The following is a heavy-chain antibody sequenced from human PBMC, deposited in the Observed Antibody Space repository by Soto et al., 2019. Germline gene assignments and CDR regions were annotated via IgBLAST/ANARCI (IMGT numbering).Heavy chain of an antibody. CDR1: GFNFSSYA. J-gene: IGHJ4*02. CDR2: ISGRGDST. V-gene: IGHV3-23*01. CDR3: ARERDNGADRYYFND. D-gene: IGHD2-8*01. Sequence: EVQLLESGGILVHPGGSLRLSCAASGFNFSSYAMTWVRQAPGKGLEWVSAISGRGDSTYYADSVKGRFTISRDQSKNTRYRQMHSLRAEDTAVYFWARERDNGADRYYFNDWGQGTLVTVSS.